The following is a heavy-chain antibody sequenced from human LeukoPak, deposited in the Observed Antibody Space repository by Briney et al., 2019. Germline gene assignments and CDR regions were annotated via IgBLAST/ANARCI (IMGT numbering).Heavy chain of an antibody. V-gene: IGHV3-74*01. CDR3: ARDPMALDWFDP. Sequence: PGGSLRLSCAASGFTFSSYWMHWVRQAPGKGLVWVSRINSDGSSTNYADSVKGRFTISRDSAKNTLYLQMNSLRAGDTAVYYCARDPMALDWFDPWGQGTLVTVSS. CDR2: INSDGSST. CDR1: GFTFSSYW. D-gene: IGHD3-10*01. J-gene: IGHJ5*02.